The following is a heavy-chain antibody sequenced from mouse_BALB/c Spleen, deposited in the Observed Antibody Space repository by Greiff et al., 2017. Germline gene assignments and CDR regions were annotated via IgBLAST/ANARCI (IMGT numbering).Heavy chain of an antibody. Sequence: EVQVVESGGGLVKPGGSLKLSCAASGFTFSDYYMYWVRQTPEKRLEWVATISDGGSYTYYPDSVKGRFTISRDNAKNNLYLQMSSLKSEDTAMYYCARGSTMIMYYFDYWGQGTTLTVSS. CDR1: GFTFSDYY. D-gene: IGHD2-4*01. J-gene: IGHJ2*01. V-gene: IGHV5-4*02. CDR3: ARGSTMIMYYFDY. CDR2: ISDGGSYT.